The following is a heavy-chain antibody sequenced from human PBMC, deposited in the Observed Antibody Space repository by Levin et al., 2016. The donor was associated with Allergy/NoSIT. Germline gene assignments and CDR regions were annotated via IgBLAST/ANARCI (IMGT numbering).Heavy chain of an antibody. Sequence: GGSLRLSCAASGFTFSSYTMSWVRQAPGKGLEWVSTFSGSSGGTYYPDSVKGRFTISRDNSKNTLYLQMNSLRAEDTALYYCASRQRYFFDHWGQGTLVTVSS. CDR2: FSGSSGGT. J-gene: IGHJ4*02. D-gene: IGHD3-9*01. CDR3: ASRQRYFFDH. CDR1: GFTFSSYT. V-gene: IGHV3-23*01.